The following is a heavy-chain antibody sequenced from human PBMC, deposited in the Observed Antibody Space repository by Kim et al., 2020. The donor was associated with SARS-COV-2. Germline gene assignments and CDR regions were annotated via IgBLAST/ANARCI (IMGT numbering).Heavy chain of an antibody. CDR3: ARDFLPTMVRGAPIKSNWFDP. D-gene: IGHD3-10*01. V-gene: IGHV3-33*05. CDR2: ISYDGSNK. J-gene: IGHJ5*02. Sequence: GGSLRLSCAASGFTFSSYGMHWVRQAPGKGLEWVAVISYDGSNKYYADSVKGRFTISRDNSKNTLYLQMNSLRAEDTAVYYCARDFLPTMVRGAPIKSNWFDPWGQGTLVTVSS. CDR1: GFTFSSYG.